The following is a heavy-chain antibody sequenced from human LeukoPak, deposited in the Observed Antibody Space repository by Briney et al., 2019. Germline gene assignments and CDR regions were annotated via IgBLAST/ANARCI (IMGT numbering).Heavy chain of an antibody. CDR2: IYYSGST. V-gene: IGHV4-59*01. D-gene: IGHD1-26*01. CDR1: GGSISSYY. Sequence: SETLSLTCTVSGGSISSYYWSWIRQPPGKGLEWIGYIYYSGSTNYNPSLKSRVTISVDTSKNQFSLKLSSVTAADTAVYYCARSGSYYDPDYWGQGTLVTVSS. J-gene: IGHJ4*02. CDR3: ARSGSYYDPDY.